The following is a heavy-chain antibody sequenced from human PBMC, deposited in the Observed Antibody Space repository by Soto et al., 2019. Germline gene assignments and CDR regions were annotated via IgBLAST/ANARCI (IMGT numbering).Heavy chain of an antibody. J-gene: IGHJ6*02. CDR1: GYTFTSYG. Sequence: ASVKVSCKASGYTFTSYGISWVRQATGQGLEWMGWMSPNSGDTGYAQKFQGRVTMTRDTSMTTAYMELSNLRSEDTAMYYCARGVDAGVDVWGQGTTVTVSS. CDR3: ARGVDAGVDV. V-gene: IGHV1-8*01. D-gene: IGHD1-1*01. CDR2: MSPNSGDT.